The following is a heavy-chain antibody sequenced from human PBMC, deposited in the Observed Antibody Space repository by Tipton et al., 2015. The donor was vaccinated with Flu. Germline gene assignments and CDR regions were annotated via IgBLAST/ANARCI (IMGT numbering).Heavy chain of an antibody. CDR1: GFTFMYYT. Sequence: LSLTCSASGFTFMYYTMTWVRQAPGKGLEWVSTISASGGTTYYTDSEKGRFSISRDNSKNTLYLEMNSLKAEDTSVYYCAREDRGGMDVWGQGTTVTVSS. V-gene: IGHV3-23*01. CDR3: AREDRGGMDV. J-gene: IGHJ6*02. CDR2: ISASGGTT. D-gene: IGHD1-26*01.